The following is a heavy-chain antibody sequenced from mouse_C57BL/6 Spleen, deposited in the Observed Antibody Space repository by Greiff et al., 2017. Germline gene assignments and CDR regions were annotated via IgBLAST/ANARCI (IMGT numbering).Heavy chain of an antibody. J-gene: IGHJ2*01. D-gene: IGHD2-4*01. V-gene: IGHV1-64*01. CDR1: GYTFTSYW. CDR3: ARRDYEGGDY. CDR2: IHPTSGCT. Sequence: VQLQQPGAELVKPGASVKLSCKASGYTFTSYWMHWVKQRPGQGLEWIGVIHPTSGCTNYNEKFKSKATLTVDKSSSTAYMQLSSLTSEDSAVYYCARRDYEGGDYWGQGTTLTVSS.